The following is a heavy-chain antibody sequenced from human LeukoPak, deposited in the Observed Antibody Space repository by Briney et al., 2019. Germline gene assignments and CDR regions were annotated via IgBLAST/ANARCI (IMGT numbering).Heavy chain of an antibody. Sequence: PGGSLRLSCAASGFTFSSYAMNWVRQAPGKGLEWVSTIGGSGGSTYYADSVKGRFTISRDNSKNTVYLQVSSLRAEDTALYYCAIDPADYYETNSLDFWGQGTLVTVSS. CDR3: AIDPADYYETNSLDF. D-gene: IGHD3-22*01. V-gene: IGHV3-23*01. J-gene: IGHJ4*02. CDR2: IGGSGGST. CDR1: GFTFSSYA.